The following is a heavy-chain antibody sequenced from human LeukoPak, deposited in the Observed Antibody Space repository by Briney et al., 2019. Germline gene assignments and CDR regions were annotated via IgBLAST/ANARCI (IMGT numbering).Heavy chain of an antibody. CDR2: ISGSGGST. V-gene: IGHV3-23*01. CDR3: ARAPYSSSWYFDY. CDR1: GFTFSSYA. D-gene: IGHD6-13*01. Sequence: GGSLRFSCAASGFTFSSYAMSWVRQAPGKGLEWVSAISGSGGSTYYADSVKGRFTISRDNSKNTVYLQMNSLRAEDTAVYYCARAPYSSSWYFDYWGQGTLVTVSS. J-gene: IGHJ4*02.